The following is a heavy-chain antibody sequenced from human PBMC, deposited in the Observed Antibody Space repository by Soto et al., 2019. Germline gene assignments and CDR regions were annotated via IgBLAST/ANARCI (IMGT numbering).Heavy chain of an antibody. Sequence: QVHLVESGGGVVQPGRSLRLSCAASGFTFRDFAMHWVGQAPGKGLEWVSLISDDGSDKYYADAVKGRFTISRDNSNNTLYLHMSSLIPEETAFYYCARVNYQDTSGLSVDYWGQGTLVTVSS. D-gene: IGHD3-22*01. CDR1: GFTFRDFA. J-gene: IGHJ4*02. CDR3: ARVNYQDTSGLSVDY. CDR2: ISDDGSDK. V-gene: IGHV3-30-3*01.